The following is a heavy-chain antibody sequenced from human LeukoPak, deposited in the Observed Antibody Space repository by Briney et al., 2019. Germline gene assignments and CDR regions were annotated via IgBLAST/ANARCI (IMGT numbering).Heavy chain of an antibody. CDR2: ISSSSTYI. D-gene: IGHD6-6*01. CDR1: GFIFSSYN. J-gene: IGHJ4*02. CDR3: ARDGYSSSSFDF. Sequence: GGSLRLSCAASGFIFSSYNMNWVRQAPGKGLEWVSSISSSSTYIYYGDSVKGRFSISRDNAKNSLYLQMNSLRAEDTAVYYCARDGYSSSSFDFWGLGTLVTVSS. V-gene: IGHV3-21*01.